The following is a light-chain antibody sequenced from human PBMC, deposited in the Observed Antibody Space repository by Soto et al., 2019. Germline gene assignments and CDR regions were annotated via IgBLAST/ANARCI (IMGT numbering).Light chain of an antibody. CDR3: CSYGGSRAV. CDR1: SSDVGSHNL. CDR2: EVT. J-gene: IGLJ7*01. Sequence: QLVLTQPASVSGSPGQSITISCTGTSSDVGSHNLVSWYQQHPGQAPKLMIYEVTKRPLGVSTRFSASKSGNKDSLTISGLQAEDEADYYCCSYGGSRAVFGGGTQLTVL. V-gene: IGLV2-23*02.